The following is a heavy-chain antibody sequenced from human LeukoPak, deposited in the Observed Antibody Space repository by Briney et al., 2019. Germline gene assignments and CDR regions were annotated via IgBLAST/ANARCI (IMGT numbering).Heavy chain of an antibody. Sequence: PSETLSLTCTVSGGSISTYYWSWIRQPAGKGLEWIGRMYTSGNTNYNPSLKSRVTISVDTSKNQFSLKLSSVTAADTAVYYCARDLGATGDYWGQGTLVTVSS. J-gene: IGHJ4*02. CDR2: MYTSGNT. V-gene: IGHV4-4*07. D-gene: IGHD1-26*01. CDR3: ARDLGATGDY. CDR1: GGSISTYY.